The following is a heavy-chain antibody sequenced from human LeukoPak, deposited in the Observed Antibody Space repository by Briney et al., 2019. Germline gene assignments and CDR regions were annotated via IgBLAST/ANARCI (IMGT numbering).Heavy chain of an antibody. J-gene: IGHJ4*02. V-gene: IGHV3-30*04. Sequence: GGSLRLSCAASGFTFSSYAMHWVRQAPGKGLEWVAVISYDGSNKYYADSVKGRFTISRDNSKNTLYLQMNSLRAEDTAVYYCARGDCGDDCYSAYSSGYWGQGTLVTVSS. CDR1: GFTFSSYA. CDR2: ISYDGSNK. CDR3: ARGDCGDDCYSAYSSGY. D-gene: IGHD2-21*02.